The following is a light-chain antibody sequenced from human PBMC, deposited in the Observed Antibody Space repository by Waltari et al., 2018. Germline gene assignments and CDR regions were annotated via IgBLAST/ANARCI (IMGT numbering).Light chain of an antibody. Sequence: QSALTQPASVSGSPGQSITIPCSGVGSAVGASDYVSCHQQHPGKAPQVIIYDVTNRPSGVSDRFSASKSANTASLTISRLQPEDEADYYCFSQTLDGLVLFGGGTRLTVL. V-gene: IGLV2-14*03. J-gene: IGLJ2*01. CDR3: FSQTLDGLVL. CDR1: GSAVGASDY. CDR2: DVT.